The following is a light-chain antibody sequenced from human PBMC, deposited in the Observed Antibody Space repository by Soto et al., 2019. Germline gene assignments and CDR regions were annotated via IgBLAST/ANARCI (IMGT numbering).Light chain of an antibody. V-gene: IGLV2-14*01. CDR3: SSYTTTRSVL. CDR1: SSDVGAYDF. J-gene: IGLJ2*01. CDR2: DVN. Sequence: QSALTQPASVSGSPGQSIAISCTGTSSDVGAYDFVSWYQQHPVKAPKVMIYDVNHRPSGVSDRVSGSKSGNTASLTISGLQAEDEADYFCSSYTTTRSVLFGGGTKVTV.